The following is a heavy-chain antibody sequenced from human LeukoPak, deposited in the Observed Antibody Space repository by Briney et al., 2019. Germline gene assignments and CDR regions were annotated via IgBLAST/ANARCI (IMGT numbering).Heavy chain of an antibody. Sequence: PGGSLRLSCAASGFTFSSYSMNWVRQAPGKGLEWVSSISSNSNYIYYADSVKGRFTISRDNAKNSLYLQMNSLRAEDTAVYYCARDASRFYSSDFDYWGQGTLVTVSS. CDR3: ARDASRFYSSDFDY. D-gene: IGHD3-22*01. J-gene: IGHJ4*02. V-gene: IGHV3-21*04. CDR1: GFTFSSYS. CDR2: ISSNSNYI.